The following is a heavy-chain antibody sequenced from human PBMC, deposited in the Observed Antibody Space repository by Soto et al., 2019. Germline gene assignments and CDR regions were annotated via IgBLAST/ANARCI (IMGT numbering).Heavy chain of an antibody. Sequence: PSETLSLTCAVYGGSFSGYYWSWIRQPPGKGLEWIGEINHSGSTNYNPSLKSRVTISVDTSKNQFSLKLSSVTAADTAVYDCARTLYYWGWLDPWGQGTLVTVSS. CDR1: GGSFSGYY. D-gene: IGHD3-22*01. J-gene: IGHJ5*02. V-gene: IGHV4-34*01. CDR2: INHSGST. CDR3: ARTLYYWGWLDP.